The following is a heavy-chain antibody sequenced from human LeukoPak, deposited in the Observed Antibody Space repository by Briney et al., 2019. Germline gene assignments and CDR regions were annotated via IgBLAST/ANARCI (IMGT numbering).Heavy chain of an antibody. Sequence: GGSLRLSCAASGFTFSDYHMTWIRQAPGKGLEWVSAISGSGGSTYYADSVKGRFTISRDYSKNTLYLQMNSLRAEDTAVYYCAKDGQQLALPFDYWGQGTLVTVSS. CDR2: ISGSGGST. CDR3: AKDGQQLALPFDY. V-gene: IGHV3-23*01. CDR1: GFTFSDYH. J-gene: IGHJ4*02. D-gene: IGHD6-13*01.